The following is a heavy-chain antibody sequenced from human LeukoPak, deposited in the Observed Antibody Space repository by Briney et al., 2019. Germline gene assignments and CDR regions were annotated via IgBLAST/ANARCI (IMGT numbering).Heavy chain of an antibody. CDR2: ISGSGGST. Sequence: GGSLRLSCAASGFTFSSYAMSWVRQAPGKGLEWVSAISGSGGSTYYADSVKGRFTISRDNSKNTLYLQMNSLRAEDTAVYYCAKGSGITMVRGAPTDYWGQGTLVTVSS. J-gene: IGHJ4*02. D-gene: IGHD3-10*01. CDR3: AKGSGITMVRGAPTDY. CDR1: GFTFSSYA. V-gene: IGHV3-23*01.